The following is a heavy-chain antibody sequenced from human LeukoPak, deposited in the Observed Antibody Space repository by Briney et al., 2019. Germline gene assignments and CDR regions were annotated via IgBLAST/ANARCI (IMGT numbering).Heavy chain of an antibody. CDR3: ARETTGWGGSHY. Sequence: ASVKVSCKASGSTFTGYYIHWVRQAPGPGLEWMGWINPNSGATNYAQKFQGRVTMTGDTSISTAYMELSGLRSGDTAVYYCARETTGWGGSHYWGQGTLVTVSS. CDR1: GSTFTGYY. CDR2: INPNSGAT. V-gene: IGHV1-2*02. D-gene: IGHD1-14*01. J-gene: IGHJ4*02.